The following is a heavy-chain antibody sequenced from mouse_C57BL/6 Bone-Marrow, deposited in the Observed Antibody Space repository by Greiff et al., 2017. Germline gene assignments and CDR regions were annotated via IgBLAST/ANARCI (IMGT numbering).Heavy chain of an antibody. CDR2: INPSSGYT. D-gene: IGHD2-10*02. Sequence: QVQLLQSGAELARPGASVKMSCKASGYTFTSYTMHWVKQRPGQGLEWIGYINPSSGYTKSNQKFKDKATLTADKSSSTAYMQLSSLTSEDSAVYYCARGGYAVYAMDYWGQGTSVTVSS. J-gene: IGHJ4*01. CDR1: GYTFTSYT. V-gene: IGHV1-4*01. CDR3: ARGGYAVYAMDY.